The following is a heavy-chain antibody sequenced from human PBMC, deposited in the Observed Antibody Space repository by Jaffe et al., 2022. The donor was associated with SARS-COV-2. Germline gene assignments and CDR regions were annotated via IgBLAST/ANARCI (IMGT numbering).Heavy chain of an antibody. D-gene: IGHD3-9*01. CDR3: AKASVPATDWFLWDGMDV. J-gene: IGHJ6*02. V-gene: IGHV3-30*18. CDR2: ISYDGSNK. Sequence: QVQLVESGGGVVRPGRSQRLSCAASGFTFSSYGMHWVRQAPDKGLEWVAVISYDGSNKYYADSVKGRFTISRDNSKNTLFLQMNSLTAEDTAVYYCAKASVPATDWFLWDGMDVWGQGTTVTVSS. CDR1: GFTFSSYG.